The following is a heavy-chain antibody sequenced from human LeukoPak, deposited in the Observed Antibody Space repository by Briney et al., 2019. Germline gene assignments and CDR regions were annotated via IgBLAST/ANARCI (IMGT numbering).Heavy chain of an antibody. CDR2: VSGGGGDT. Sequence: PGGSLRLSCAASGFTFSTYAMRWVRPAPGKGLEWVSAVSGGGGDTYYADSVTGRFTISRDNSKNTLYVLLNSLRAEDTAVYYCATTLNTGFFQSWGRGTLVTVSS. V-gene: IGHV3-23*01. D-gene: IGHD5-18*01. J-gene: IGHJ5*02. CDR1: GFTFSTYA. CDR3: ATTLNTGFFQS.